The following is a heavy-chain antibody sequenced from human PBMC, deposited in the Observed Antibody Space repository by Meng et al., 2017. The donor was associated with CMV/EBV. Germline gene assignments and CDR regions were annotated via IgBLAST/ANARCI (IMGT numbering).Heavy chain of an antibody. CDR2: INPSGGST. D-gene: IGHD2/OR15-2a*01. CDR1: GYTFTSYY. J-gene: IGHJ3*02. V-gene: IGHV1-46*01. CDR3: ARGNIHDAFDI. Sequence: ASVKVSCKASGYTFTSYYMHWVRQAPGQGLEWMGIINPSGGSTSYAQKFQGRVTMTRDTSTSTAYMGLSSLRSEDTAVYYYARGNIHDAFDIWGQGTMVTVSS.